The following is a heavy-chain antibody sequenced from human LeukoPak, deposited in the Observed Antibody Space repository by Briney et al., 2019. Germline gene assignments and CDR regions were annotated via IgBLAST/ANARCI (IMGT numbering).Heavy chain of an antibody. D-gene: IGHD6-19*01. Sequence: PGGSLRLSCAASGFTFSSYGMHWVRQAPGKGLEWVAVISYDGSNKYYADSVKGRFTISRDNSKSTLYLQMNSLRAEDTAVYYCAGQQWLSEGLHFDYWGQGTLVTVSS. CDR2: ISYDGSNK. CDR1: GFTFSSYG. J-gene: IGHJ4*02. CDR3: AGQQWLSEGLHFDY. V-gene: IGHV3-30*03.